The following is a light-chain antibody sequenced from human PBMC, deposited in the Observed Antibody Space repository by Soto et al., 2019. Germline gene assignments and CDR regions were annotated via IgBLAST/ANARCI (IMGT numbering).Light chain of an antibody. CDR3: AVWDDSLNGFVV. J-gene: IGLJ2*01. CDR2: GTN. CDR1: SSNIGSNT. V-gene: IGLV1-44*01. Sequence: QSVLTQPPSASGTPGQRFTISCSGSSSNIGSNTVNWYQELPGTAPKLLIYGTNRRPSGVPQRFSGSKSGTSASLAISGLQSEDEADYYCAVWDDSLNGFVVFGGGTKVTVL.